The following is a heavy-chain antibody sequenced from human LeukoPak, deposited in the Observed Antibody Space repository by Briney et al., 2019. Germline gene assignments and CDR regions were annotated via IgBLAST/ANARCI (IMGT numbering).Heavy chain of an antibody. CDR2: IYYSGST. Sequence: SETLSLTCTVSGGSISSGGYYWSWIRQHPGKGLERIGYIYYSGSTYYNPSLKSRVTISVDTSKNQFSLKLSSVTAADTAVYYCARGTNDYGYYFDYWGQGTLVTVSS. CDR1: GGSISSGGYY. CDR3: ARGTNDYGYYFDY. V-gene: IGHV4-31*03. D-gene: IGHD4-17*01. J-gene: IGHJ4*02.